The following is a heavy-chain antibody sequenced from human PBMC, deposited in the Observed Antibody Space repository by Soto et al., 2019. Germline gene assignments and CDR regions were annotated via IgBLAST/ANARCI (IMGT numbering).Heavy chain of an antibody. J-gene: IGHJ4*02. D-gene: IGHD3-10*01. CDR2: IYAGGST. CDR3: ARDLRRGGD. Sequence: EVQLVESGGGLLQPGGSLRLSCAASGFSVSHNHMSWVRQGPGKGLEWVSIIYAGGSTYYADSVKGRFTISRDNSENTLFLQMNSLRDDDTAVYYCARDLRRGGDWGQGTLVTVSS. CDR1: GFSVSHNH. V-gene: IGHV3-53*01.